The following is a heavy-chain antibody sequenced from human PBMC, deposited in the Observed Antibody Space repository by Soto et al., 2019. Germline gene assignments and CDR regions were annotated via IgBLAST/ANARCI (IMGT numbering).Heavy chain of an antibody. V-gene: IGHV1-69*06. CDR3: ARGREGIVVVPAAIHHYYYYGMDV. D-gene: IGHD2-2*02. Sequence: ASVKVSCKASGGTFSSYAISWVRQAPGQGLEWMGGIIPIFGTANYAQKFQGRVTITADKSTSTAYMELSSLRSEDTAVYYCARGREGIVVVPAAIHHYYYYGMDVWGQGTTVTVSS. CDR1: GGTFSSYA. CDR2: IIPIFGTA. J-gene: IGHJ6*02.